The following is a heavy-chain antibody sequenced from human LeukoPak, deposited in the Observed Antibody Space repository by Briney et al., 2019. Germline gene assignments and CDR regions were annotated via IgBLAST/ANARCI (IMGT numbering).Heavy chain of an antibody. J-gene: IGHJ4*02. CDR3: ARTYSSSWGIIDY. CDR2: IGGGGVTT. V-gene: IGHV3-23*01. CDR1: GFTFNNYA. D-gene: IGHD6-13*01. Sequence: PGGSLRLSCAASGFTFNNYAMNWVRQAPGKGLEWVSSIGGGGVTTIYAESVQGRFTISRDNSKNTLYLQMNSLRVEDTAVYYCARTYSSSWGIIDYWGQGTLVTVSS.